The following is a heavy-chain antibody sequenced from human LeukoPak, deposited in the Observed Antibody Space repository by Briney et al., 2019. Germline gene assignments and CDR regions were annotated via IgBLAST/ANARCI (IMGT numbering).Heavy chain of an antibody. CDR3: AKATRPFTIFGVVIGDY. J-gene: IGHJ4*02. Sequence: PGGSLRLSCAASGFTFSSYAMSWVRQAPGKGLEWVSAISGGGGSTYYADSVKGRFTISRDNSKNTLYLQMNSLRAEDTAVYYCAKATRPFTIFGVVIGDYWGQGTLVTVSS. CDR2: ISGGGGST. V-gene: IGHV3-23*01. D-gene: IGHD3-3*01. CDR1: GFTFSSYA.